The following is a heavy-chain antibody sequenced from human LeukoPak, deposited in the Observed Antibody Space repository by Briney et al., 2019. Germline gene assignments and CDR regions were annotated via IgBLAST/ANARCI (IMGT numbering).Heavy chain of an antibody. CDR2: INPNSGGT. D-gene: IGHD3-10*01. CDR3: ARGKYGSGSSRQSY. J-gene: IGHJ4*02. Sequence: PSVKVSCKASGYTFTGYYMHWVRLAPGQGLEWMGWINPNSGGTNYAQKFQGRVTMTRDTSISTAYMELSRLRSDDTAVYYCARGKYGSGSSRQSYWGQGTLVTVSS. CDR1: GYTFTGYY. V-gene: IGHV1-2*02.